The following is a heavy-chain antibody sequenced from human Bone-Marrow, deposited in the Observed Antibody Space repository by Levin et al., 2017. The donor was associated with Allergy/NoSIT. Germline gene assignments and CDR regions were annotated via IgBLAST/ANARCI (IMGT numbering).Heavy chain of an antibody. Sequence: SCAASGFNFNSYGIHWVRQAPGKGLEWVAVISYDGNNKFYPDSVKGRFTISRDNSKYTVYLQMSSLRPEDSAVYYCAKTQGAHSASYAYYCMDVWGQGTTVTVSS. V-gene: IGHV3-30*18. CDR3: AKTQGAHSASYAYYCMDV. D-gene: IGHD3-16*01. CDR1: GFNFNSYG. J-gene: IGHJ6*02. CDR2: ISYDGNNK.